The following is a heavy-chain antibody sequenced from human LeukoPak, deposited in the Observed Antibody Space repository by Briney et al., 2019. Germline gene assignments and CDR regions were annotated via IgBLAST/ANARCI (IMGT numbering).Heavy chain of an antibody. CDR1: GCSISSCDYY. CDR2: IYYSGST. CDR3: SREGIFSRFEVRSFDY. V-gene: IGHV4-30-4*08. D-gene: IGHD3-3*01. J-gene: IGHJ4*02. Sequence: SQTLSLTCTVSGCSISSCDYYWGWLRQPPGKGLVWLGYIYYSGSTYYNPSLKSGVTISVDTSNNQFSLKLSSVTAADTAVYYCSREGIFSRFEVRSFDYWGQGTLVTVSS.